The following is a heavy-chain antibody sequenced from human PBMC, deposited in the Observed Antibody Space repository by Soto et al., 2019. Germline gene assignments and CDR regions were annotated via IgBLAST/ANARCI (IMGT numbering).Heavy chain of an antibody. CDR3: AHRHPSAVGTDRYCFGS. D-gene: IGHD6-13*01. J-gene: IGHJ5*01. V-gene: IGHV2-5*01. CDR2: IYWHDEK. Sequence: QITLKESGPTLVKPTQTLTLTCTCSGFALSTRGVGVGWIRQPPGKALEWLALIYWHDEKRYNPSLKSRLTIPKDSSKTQVVLTMTNVDPVDTGTYYCAHRHPSAVGTDRYCFGSWGQGSLVTVSS. CDR1: GFALSTRGVG.